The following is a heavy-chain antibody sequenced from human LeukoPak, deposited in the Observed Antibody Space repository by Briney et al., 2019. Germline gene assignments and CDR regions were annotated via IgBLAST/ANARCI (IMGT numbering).Heavy chain of an antibody. CDR1: GFTVSNNY. J-gene: IGHJ6*03. CDR3: ARVWYGSGSLYQYYYYINV. D-gene: IGHD3-10*01. Sequence: PGGSLRLSCAASGFTVSNNYMSWVRQAPGKGLEWVSVYSGGRTYYADSVKGRFTISRDNSKNTLYLQMNSLRAEDTAVYYCARVWYGSGSLYQYYYYINVWGKGTTVTISS. CDR2: YSGGRT. V-gene: IGHV3-66*01.